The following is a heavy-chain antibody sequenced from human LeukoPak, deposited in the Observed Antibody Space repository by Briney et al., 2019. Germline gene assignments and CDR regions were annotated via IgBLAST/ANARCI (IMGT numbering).Heavy chain of an antibody. CDR1: GGSFSGYY. J-gene: IGHJ6*02. V-gene: IGHV4-34*01. CDR3: ASHNYYYGMDV. CDR2: INHSGGT. Sequence: PSETLSLTCAVYGGSFSGYYWSWIRQPPRKGLEWIGEINHSGGTNYNPSLKSRVTISVDTSKNQFSLKLSSVTAADTAVYYCASHNYYYGMDVWGQGTTVTVSS.